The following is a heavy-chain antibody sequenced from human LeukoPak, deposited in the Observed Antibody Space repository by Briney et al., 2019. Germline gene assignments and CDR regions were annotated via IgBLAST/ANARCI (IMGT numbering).Heavy chain of an antibody. CDR2: ISSSSSYI. CDR3: AREDRSSGWYPLDY. Sequence: GGSLRLSCAASGFTFGSYSMNWVRQAPGKGLEWVSSISSSSSYIYYADSVKGRFTISRDNAKNSLYLQMNSLRAEDTAVYYCAREDRSSGWYPLDYWGQGTLVTVSS. V-gene: IGHV3-21*01. D-gene: IGHD6-19*01. J-gene: IGHJ4*02. CDR1: GFTFGSYS.